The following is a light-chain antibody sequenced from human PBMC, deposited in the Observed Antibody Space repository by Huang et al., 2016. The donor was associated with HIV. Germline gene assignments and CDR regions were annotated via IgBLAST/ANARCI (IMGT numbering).Light chain of an antibody. CDR2: DAS. V-gene: IGKV3-15*01. Sequence: EIVMTQSPATLSVSPGEKATLSCRASQSVSSNLAWYQRKAGQAPRLLIYDASPRATAFPARFSGSGSGTEFTLTISSLQSEDFAVYYCQQYNKWPFTFGPGTKVDVK. CDR3: QQYNKWPFT. CDR1: QSVSSN. J-gene: IGKJ3*01.